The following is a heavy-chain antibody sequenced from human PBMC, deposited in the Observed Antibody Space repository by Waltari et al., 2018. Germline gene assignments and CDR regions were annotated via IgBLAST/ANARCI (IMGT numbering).Heavy chain of an antibody. D-gene: IGHD6-13*01. CDR2: SNHSGST. V-gene: IGHV4-34*01. CDR1: GGSFSGYY. Sequence: QVQLQQWGAGLLKPSETLSLTCAVYGGSFSGYYWSWIRQPPGKGLEWIGESNHSGSTNYNPSLKSRVNISVDTSKNQFSLKLSSVTAADTAVYYCARGRYSSSWWGYWGQGTLVTVSS. J-gene: IGHJ4*02. CDR3: ARGRYSSSWWGY.